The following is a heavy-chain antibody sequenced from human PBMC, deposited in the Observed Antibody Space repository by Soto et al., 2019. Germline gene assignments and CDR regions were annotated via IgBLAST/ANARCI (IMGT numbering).Heavy chain of an antibody. V-gene: IGHV3-73*01. CDR2: ILSKAGNYAT. CDR1: GFIFSGSA. Sequence: EVQLVESGGGLVQPGGSLKLSCAASGFIFSGSAVHWVRQASGKGLEWVGRILSKAGNYATAYPASMKGRFTISRDESESTAFLQMNSLKTEDTAVYYCIRGGSPYYYDYWGQGTLVAVSS. CDR3: IRGGSPYYYDY. J-gene: IGHJ4*02.